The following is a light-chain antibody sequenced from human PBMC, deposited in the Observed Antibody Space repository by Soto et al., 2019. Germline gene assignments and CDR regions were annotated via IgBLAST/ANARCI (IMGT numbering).Light chain of an antibody. CDR1: SSNIGADYD. CDR2: GNS. Sequence: QTVVTQPPSVSGAPGQRVTISCTGSSSNIGADYDVHWYQQLPGTAPKLLISGNSNRPSGVPDRFSGSKSGTSASLAITGLQAEDEADYYCQSYDSSLSAVVFGGGTKLTVL. J-gene: IGLJ3*02. CDR3: QSYDSSLSAVV. V-gene: IGLV1-40*01.